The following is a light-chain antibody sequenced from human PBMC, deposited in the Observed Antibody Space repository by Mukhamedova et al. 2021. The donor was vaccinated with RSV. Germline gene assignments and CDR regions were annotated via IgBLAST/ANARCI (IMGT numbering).Light chain of an antibody. J-gene: IGKJ3*01. Sequence: WYQRRVHGKAPNLLIYNASRLQSGVPSRFSGSGSGTDFTLTISSLQPEDFGSYYCQQANSFPPFIFGPGTKVDIK. CDR2: NAS. CDR3: QQANSFPPFI. V-gene: IGKV1-12*01.